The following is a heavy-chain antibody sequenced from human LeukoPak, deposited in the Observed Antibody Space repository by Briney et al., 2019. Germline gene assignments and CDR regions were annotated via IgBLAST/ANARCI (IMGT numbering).Heavy chain of an antibody. CDR2: IYYSGTT. CDR1: GGSISSPSYY. V-gene: IGHV4-39*01. Sequence: SETLSLTCTVSGGSISSPSYYWGWIRQSPGKGLEWIGSIYYSGTTQDNPSLMSRVTISVDTSKNQFSLKLTSVTAADTSVYYCVRQYYDILTGYSDLFDIWGPGTKVIVSS. D-gene: IGHD3-9*01. CDR3: VRQYYDILTGYSDLFDI. J-gene: IGHJ3*02.